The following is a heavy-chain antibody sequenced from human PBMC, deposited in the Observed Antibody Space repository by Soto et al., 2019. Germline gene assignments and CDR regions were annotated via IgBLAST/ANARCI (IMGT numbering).Heavy chain of an antibody. Sequence: GGSLRLSCAASGFTFSSYGMHWVRQAPGKGLEWVAVISYDGSNKYYADSVKGRFTISRDNSKNTLYLQMNSLRAEDTAVYYCAKDWRLPIHYYDSSGLDYWGQGTLVTVSS. D-gene: IGHD3-22*01. CDR1: GFTFSSYG. CDR3: AKDWRLPIHYYDSSGLDY. J-gene: IGHJ4*02. V-gene: IGHV3-30*18. CDR2: ISYDGSNK.